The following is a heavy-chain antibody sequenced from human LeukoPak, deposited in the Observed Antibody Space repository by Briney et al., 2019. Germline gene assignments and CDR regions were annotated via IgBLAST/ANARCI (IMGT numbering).Heavy chain of an antibody. J-gene: IGHJ4*02. CDR3: AKPARVGAVDY. Sequence: GGSLRLSCVASGFTFSGYAMSWVRQAPGKGLEWVSAISGSSGNTHYADSVKGRFTISRDNSKNTLYLQMNSLRAEDTAIYYCAKPARVGAVDYWGQGTLVTVSS. CDR2: ISGSSGNT. V-gene: IGHV3-23*01. CDR1: GFTFSGYA. D-gene: IGHD6-13*01.